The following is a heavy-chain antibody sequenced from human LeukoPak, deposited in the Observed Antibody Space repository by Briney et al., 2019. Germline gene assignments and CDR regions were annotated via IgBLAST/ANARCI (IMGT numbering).Heavy chain of an antibody. D-gene: IGHD3-22*01. CDR3: ARARTLITMIVVADYDAFDI. Sequence: KPSETLSLTCTVSGGSISSYYWSWIRQPPPKGLGWIGYIYYSVSTNYNPSLQSRVTISVDTSKNQFSLKLSSVTAADTAVYYCARARTLITMIVVADYDAFDIWGQGTMVTVSS. CDR2: IYYSVST. J-gene: IGHJ3*02. CDR1: GGSISSYY. V-gene: IGHV4-59*01.